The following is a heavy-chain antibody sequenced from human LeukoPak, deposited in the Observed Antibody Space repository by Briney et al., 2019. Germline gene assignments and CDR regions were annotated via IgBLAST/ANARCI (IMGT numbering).Heavy chain of an antibody. D-gene: IGHD2-2*02. CDR2: IKQDGSEK. J-gene: IGHJ4*02. CDR3: AKDLVVDIVVVPAAIAKGFDY. Sequence: GGSLRLSCAASGFTFSSYWMSWVRQAPGKGLEWVANIKQDGSEKYYVDSVKGRFTISRDNAKNSLYLQMNSLRAEDTAVYYCAKDLVVDIVVVPAAIAKGFDYWGQGTLVTVSS. V-gene: IGHV3-7*03. CDR1: GFTFSSYW.